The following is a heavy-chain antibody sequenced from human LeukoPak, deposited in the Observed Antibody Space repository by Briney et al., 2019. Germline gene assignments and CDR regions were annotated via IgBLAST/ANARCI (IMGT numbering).Heavy chain of an antibody. V-gene: IGHV4-59*01. D-gene: IGHD3-10*01. CDR1: GGSISSYY. J-gene: IGHJ4*02. CDR3: ARGGFPGDFDY. CDR2: IYYSGST. Sequence: SETLSLTCTVSGGSISSYYWSWIRQPPGKGLEWIGYIYYSGSTNYNPSLKSRVTISVGTSKNQFSLKLSSVTAADTAVYYCARGGFPGDFDYWGQGTLVTVSS.